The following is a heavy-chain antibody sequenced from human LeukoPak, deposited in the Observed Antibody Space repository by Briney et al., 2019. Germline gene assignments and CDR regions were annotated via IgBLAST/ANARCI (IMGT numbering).Heavy chain of an antibody. Sequence: PGGSLRLSCSASGLTFSTYWMVWVRQAPGKGLLWVSHIDSDGSRTGYADPVKGRFTMSRDNAKNTLYLQMNSLRAEDTAVYFCARAAYSSSPDYWGQGTLVTVSS. J-gene: IGHJ4*02. CDR3: ARAAYSSSPDY. CDR2: IDSDGSRT. D-gene: IGHD6-6*01. V-gene: IGHV3-74*01. CDR1: GLTFSTYW.